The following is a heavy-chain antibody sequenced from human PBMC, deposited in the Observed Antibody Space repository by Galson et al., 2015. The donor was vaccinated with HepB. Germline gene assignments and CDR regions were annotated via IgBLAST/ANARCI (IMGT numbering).Heavy chain of an antibody. CDR3: ASNAYYYDSSGYYPEYFQH. CDR2: ISSSSSYI. CDR1: GFTFSSYS. V-gene: IGHV3-21*01. J-gene: IGHJ1*01. Sequence: SLRLSCAASGFTFSSYSMNWVRQAPGKGLEWVSSISSSSSYIYYADSVKGRFTISRDNAKNSLSLQMNSLRAEDTAVYYCASNAYYYDSSGYYPEYFQHWGQGTLVTVSS. D-gene: IGHD3-22*01.